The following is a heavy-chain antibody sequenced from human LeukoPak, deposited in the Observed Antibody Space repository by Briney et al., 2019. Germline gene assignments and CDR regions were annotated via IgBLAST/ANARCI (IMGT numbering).Heavy chain of an antibody. V-gene: IGHV4-34*01. D-gene: IGHD3-22*01. CDR2: INHSGST. J-gene: IGHJ4*02. CDR3: ASGYDSSGYIPLAY. CDR1: GGSFSGYY. Sequence: SETLSLTCAVYGGSFSGYYWSWIRQPPGKGLEWIGEINHSGSTNYNPSLKSRVTISVDTSKDQFSLKLSSATAADTAVHYCASGYDSSGYIPLAYWGQGTLVTVSS.